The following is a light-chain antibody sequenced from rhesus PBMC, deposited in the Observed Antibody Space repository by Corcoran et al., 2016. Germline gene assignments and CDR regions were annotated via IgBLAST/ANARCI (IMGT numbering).Light chain of an antibody. J-gene: IGLJ1*01. CDR1: SSDIGGYNY. CDR3: SSYAGSNTYI. CDR2: EVS. Sequence: QAALTQPRSVYGSPGQSVPISCTGTSSDIGGYNYVSWYHQHPGTAPKLMIYEVSKRPSGVSDRFSGSKSGNTASLTISGLQAEDEADYYCSSYAGSNTYIFGAGTRLTVL. V-gene: IGLV2-32*02.